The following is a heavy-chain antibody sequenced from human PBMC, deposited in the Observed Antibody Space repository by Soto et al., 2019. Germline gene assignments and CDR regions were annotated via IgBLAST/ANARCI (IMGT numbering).Heavy chain of an antibody. V-gene: IGHV3-33*01. Sequence: LRLSCAASGFTFSSYGMHWVRQAPGKGLEWVAVIWSDGNNKYYADSVKGRFTISRDNSKKTLYLQMNSLRAEDTAVYYCARAYDTHYFDSWGQGNLVTVSS. D-gene: IGHD3-16*01. CDR3: ARAYDTHYFDS. CDR2: IWSDGNNK. CDR1: GFTFSSYG. J-gene: IGHJ4*02.